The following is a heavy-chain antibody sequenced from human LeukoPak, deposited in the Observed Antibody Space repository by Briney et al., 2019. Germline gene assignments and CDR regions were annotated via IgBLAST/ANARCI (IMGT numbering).Heavy chain of an antibody. D-gene: IGHD3-22*01. J-gene: IGHJ3*02. CDR1: GFTFGDYA. V-gene: IGHV3-49*03. Sequence: PGGSLRLSCTAAGFTFGDYARSWFRQAPGKGLEWVGFIRSKAYGGTTEYAASVKGRFTISRDDSKSIAYLQMNSLKTEDTAVYYCTRGPYYYDSSGYYNDASDIWGQGTMVTVSS. CDR2: IRSKAYGGTT. CDR3: TRGPYYYDSSGYYNDASDI.